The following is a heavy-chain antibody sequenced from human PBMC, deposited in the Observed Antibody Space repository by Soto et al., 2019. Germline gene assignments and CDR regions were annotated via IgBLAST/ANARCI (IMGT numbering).Heavy chain of an antibody. D-gene: IGHD1-26*01. Sequence: SETLSLTCTVSGGSIRNGDYYWGWIRQPPGKGLEWIGYVYYSGTTYSHPSLNSRVSISVDTSENQLSLRLTSVTAADTAVYYCVTVNLVGAAYYFDYWGPGTLVTVS. V-gene: IGHV4-30-4*01. CDR1: GGSIRNGDYY. CDR3: VTVNLVGAAYYFDY. CDR2: VYYSGTT. J-gene: IGHJ4*02.